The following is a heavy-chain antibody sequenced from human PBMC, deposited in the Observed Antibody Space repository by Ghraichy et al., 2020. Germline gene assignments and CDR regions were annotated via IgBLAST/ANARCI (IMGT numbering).Heavy chain of an antibody. CDR3: ASDLKTKTPGDY. V-gene: IGHV1-2*02. Sequence: ASVKVSCKASGYTFSDYHMHWVRQAPGQGLEWMGWINPKSGGTNYAQKFQGRVTMTRDTSISTAYMELTRLNSDDTADYFCASDLKTKTPGDYWGQGSLVTVSS. CDR2: INPKSGGT. CDR1: GYTFSDYH. J-gene: IGHJ4*02. D-gene: IGHD4-23*01.